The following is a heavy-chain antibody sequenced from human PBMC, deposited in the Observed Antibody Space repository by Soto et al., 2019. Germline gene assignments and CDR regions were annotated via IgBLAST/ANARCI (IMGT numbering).Heavy chain of an antibody. J-gene: IGHJ4*02. CDR1: GYTFTSYG. V-gene: IGHV1-18*01. CDR2: ISAYNGNT. D-gene: IGHD4-17*01. CDR3: ARVLPSPHTVTTASFDY. Sequence: ASVKVSYKASGYTFTSYGISWVRQAPGQGLEWMGWISAYNGNTNYAQKLQGRVTMTTDTSTSTAYMELRSLRSDDTAVYYCARVLPSPHTVTTASFDYWGQGTLVTVSS.